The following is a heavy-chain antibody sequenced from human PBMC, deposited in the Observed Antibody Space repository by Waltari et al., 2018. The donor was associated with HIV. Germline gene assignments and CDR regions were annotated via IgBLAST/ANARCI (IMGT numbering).Heavy chain of an antibody. CDR3: ARGRHSSGYSLWYFDL. CDR2: IYNSGST. V-gene: IGHV4-59*02. J-gene: IGHJ2*01. Sequence: QVQLQESGPGLGKPSETLSLTCTVPGGPVSSYYWNWFRQPPGKGLEWIAYIYNSGSTTYNPSLKSRVTISVDTSKNQFSLELSSVTAADTAVYYCARGRHSSGYSLWYFDLWGRGTLVTVSS. D-gene: IGHD3-22*01. CDR1: GGPVSSYY.